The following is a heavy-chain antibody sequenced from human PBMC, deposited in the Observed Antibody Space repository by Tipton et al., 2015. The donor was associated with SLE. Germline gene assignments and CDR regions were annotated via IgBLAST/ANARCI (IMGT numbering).Heavy chain of an antibody. Sequence: TLSLTCPVSGGSISSYFWSWIRQSPGKGLEWIGYSYTSGSTYYNPSLKRRVTISVDTSKNQFSLKLSSVTAADTAVYYCARSTDYSKFDYWGQGTLVTVSS. V-gene: IGHV4-4*08. D-gene: IGHD4-11*01. CDR2: SYTSGST. J-gene: IGHJ4*02. CDR1: GGSISSYF. CDR3: ARSTDYSKFDY.